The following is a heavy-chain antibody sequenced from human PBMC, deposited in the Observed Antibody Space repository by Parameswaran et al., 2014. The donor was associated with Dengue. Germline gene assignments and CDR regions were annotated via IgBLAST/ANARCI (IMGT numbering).Heavy chain of an antibody. D-gene: IGHD3-16*01. CDR2: IYPGDSDT. Sequence: VRQMPGKGLEWMGTIYPGDSDTRYSPSFQGQVTISADKSISTAYLQWSSLKASDIAMYYCARRGKNWGSGVDYWGQGTLVTVSS. J-gene: IGHJ4*02. CDR3: ARRGKNWGSGVDY. V-gene: IGHV5-51*01.